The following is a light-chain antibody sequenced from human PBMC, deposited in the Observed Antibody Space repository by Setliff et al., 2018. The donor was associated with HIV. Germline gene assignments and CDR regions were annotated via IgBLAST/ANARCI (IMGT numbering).Light chain of an antibody. V-gene: IGLV2-23*01. Sequence: SALAQPASVSGSPGQSITISCTGTSGDVGRYNLVSWYQQQPGKPPKLMIYQASKRPSVVTNRFSGSKSGNTASLTISGLQAEDEADYYCCSNTGSNTYVFGTGTKVTVL. CDR3: CSNTGSNTYV. J-gene: IGLJ1*01. CDR1: SGDVGRYNL. CDR2: QAS.